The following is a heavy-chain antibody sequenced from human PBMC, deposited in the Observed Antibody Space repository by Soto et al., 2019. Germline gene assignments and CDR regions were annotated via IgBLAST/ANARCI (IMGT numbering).Heavy chain of an antibody. CDR1: GGSVSSGSYY. CDR3: ARRYGPGFDY. CDR2: IYSSGST. V-gene: IGHV4-61*01. J-gene: IGHJ4*02. D-gene: IGHD4-17*01. Sequence: SETLSLTCTVSGGSVSSGSYYWSWIRQPPGKGLEWIGYIYSSGSTSYNPSLKSRVTISVDTSKNQFSLKLSSVTAADTAVYYCARRYGPGFDYWGQGTLVTVSS.